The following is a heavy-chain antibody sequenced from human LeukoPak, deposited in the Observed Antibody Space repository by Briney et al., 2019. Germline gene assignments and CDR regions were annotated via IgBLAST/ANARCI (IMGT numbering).Heavy chain of an antibody. CDR1: GFTFSDYA. CDR3: ARGYSTSHSYFDY. J-gene: IGHJ4*02. CDR2: ISSSGSTI. D-gene: IGHD2-2*01. Sequence: GGSLRLSCAASGFTFSDYAMNWVRQAPGKGLEWVSYISSSGSTIYYADSVKGRFTISRDNAKSSLYLQMNSLRAEDTAVYYCARGYSTSHSYFDYWGQGTLVTVSS. V-gene: IGHV3-11*01.